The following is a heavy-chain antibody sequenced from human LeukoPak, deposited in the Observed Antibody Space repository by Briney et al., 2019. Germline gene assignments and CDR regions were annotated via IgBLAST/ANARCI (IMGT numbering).Heavy chain of an antibody. CDR2: MYYSGST. D-gene: IGHD3-22*01. CDR3: VRLNGGYYEAIFDY. V-gene: IGHV4-39*01. CDR1: GGSISSSSYY. Sequence: KTSETLSLTCTVSGGSISSSSYYWGWIRQPPGKGLECIGSMYYSGSTYYNPPLKSRVTISVDTSKNQSSLNLRSVTAADTAVYYCVRLNGGYYEAIFDYWGQGTLVTVSS. J-gene: IGHJ4*02.